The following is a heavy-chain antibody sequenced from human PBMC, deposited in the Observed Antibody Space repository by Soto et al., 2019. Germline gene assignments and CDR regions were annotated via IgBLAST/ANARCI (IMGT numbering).Heavy chain of an antibody. CDR2: ISSSSSTI. Sequence: EVQLVESGGGLVQPGGSLRLSCAASGFTFSSYSMNWVRQAPGKGLEWVSYISSSSSTIYYADSVKGRFTISRDNAKNSLYLQMNSLRAEDTAVYYCARGEVYYDILTGLGYFDYWGQGTLVTVSS. D-gene: IGHD3-9*01. CDR1: GFTFSSYS. J-gene: IGHJ4*02. CDR3: ARGEVYYDILTGLGYFDY. V-gene: IGHV3-48*01.